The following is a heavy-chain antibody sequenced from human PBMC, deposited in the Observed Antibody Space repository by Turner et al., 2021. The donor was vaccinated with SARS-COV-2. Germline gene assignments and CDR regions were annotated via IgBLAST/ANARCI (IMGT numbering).Heavy chain of an antibody. CDR3: AKVSPNRGLRPYYYYYGMDV. Sequence: QVQLVESGGGVVQPGRSLRLSCSASRFTFSSYGMHWVRQAPGKGLEWVAVISYDGSNKYYADSVKGRFTISRDNSKNTLYLQMNSLRAEDTAVYYCAKVSPNRGLRPYYYYYGMDVWGQGTTVTVSS. CDR2: ISYDGSNK. V-gene: IGHV3-30*18. CDR1: RFTFSSYG. D-gene: IGHD5-12*01. J-gene: IGHJ6*02.